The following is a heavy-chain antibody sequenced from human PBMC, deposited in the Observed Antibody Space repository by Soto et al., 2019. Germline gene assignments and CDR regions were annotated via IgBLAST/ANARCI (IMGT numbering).Heavy chain of an antibody. Sequence: TGGSLRLSCAASGFTFSSYAMHWVRQAPGKGLEWVAVISYDGSSKYYADSVKGRFTISRDNSKNTLYLQMNSLRAEDTAVYYCARGTISRNYYYGMDVWGQGTTVTVSS. CDR2: ISYDGSSK. V-gene: IGHV3-30-3*01. D-gene: IGHD3-3*01. CDR3: ARGTISRNYYYGMDV. J-gene: IGHJ6*02. CDR1: GFTFSSYA.